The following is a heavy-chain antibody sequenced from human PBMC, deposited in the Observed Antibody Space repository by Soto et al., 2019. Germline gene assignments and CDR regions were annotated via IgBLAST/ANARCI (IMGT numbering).Heavy chain of an antibody. CDR2: IKEDGSEK. CDR1: GFTFSSYW. J-gene: IGHJ4*02. CDR3: VRVGRLGGD. Sequence: EVQLVESGGGLVQPGGSLRLSCAASGFTFSSYWMSWVRQAPGKGLEWVSNIKEDGSEKYYVDSVTGRFTISRDNAKNALFLQMNSLKAEDTAVYYCVRVGRLGGDWGQGTLVTVSS. D-gene: IGHD3-16*01. V-gene: IGHV3-7*03.